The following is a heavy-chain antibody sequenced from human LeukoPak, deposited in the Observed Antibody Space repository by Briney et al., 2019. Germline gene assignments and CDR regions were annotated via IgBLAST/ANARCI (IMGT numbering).Heavy chain of an antibody. Sequence: SETLSLTCTVSGGSISSSRYYWGWIRQPPGKGLEWIGNIYHTESTYNNPSLKSRVTISADTSKNQFSLKLSSVTAADTAVYYCARAVELLWFGELYSPSPFDYWGQGTLVTVSS. D-gene: IGHD3-10*01. V-gene: IGHV4-39*07. J-gene: IGHJ4*02. CDR3: ARAVELLWFGELYSPSPFDY. CDR2: IYHTEST. CDR1: GGSISSSRYY.